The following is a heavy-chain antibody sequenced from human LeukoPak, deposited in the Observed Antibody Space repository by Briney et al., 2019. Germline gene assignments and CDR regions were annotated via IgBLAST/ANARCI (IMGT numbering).Heavy chain of an antibody. CDR3: VLGIAAAGTYYYYYYGMDV. Sequence: GGSLRLSCAASGFTFSSYAMHWVRQAPGKGLEWVAVISYDGSSKYYADSVKGRFTISRDNSKNTLYLQMNSLRAEDTAVYYCVLGIAAAGTYYYYYYGMDVWGKGTTVTVSS. CDR1: GFTFSSYA. J-gene: IGHJ6*04. V-gene: IGHV3-30*04. D-gene: IGHD6-13*01. CDR2: ISYDGSSK.